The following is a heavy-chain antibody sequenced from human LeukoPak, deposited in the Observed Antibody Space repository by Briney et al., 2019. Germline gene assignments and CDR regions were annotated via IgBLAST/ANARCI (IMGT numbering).Heavy chain of an antibody. Sequence: EWMGWINPNSGGTNYAQKVQGRVTMTSDTSISTAYMELSRLRSDDTAVYYCAEVRDGGLDYWGQGTLVTVSS. CDR2: INPNSGGT. D-gene: IGHD5-24*01. V-gene: IGHV1-2*02. J-gene: IGHJ4*02. CDR3: AEVRDGGLDY.